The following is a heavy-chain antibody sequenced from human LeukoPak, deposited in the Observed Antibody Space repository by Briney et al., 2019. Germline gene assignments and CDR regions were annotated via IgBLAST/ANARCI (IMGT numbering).Heavy chain of an antibody. CDR2: IKQDGSEK. Sequence: GGSLRLSCAASGFTFNNYWMTWVRQAPGKGLEWVANIKQDGSEKYYVDSVKGRFTISRDSAKNSLHLQMNSLRAEDTAMYYCARGMDYWGQGTLVTVSS. CDR3: ARGMDY. CDR1: GFTFNNYW. V-gene: IGHV3-7*03. J-gene: IGHJ4*02.